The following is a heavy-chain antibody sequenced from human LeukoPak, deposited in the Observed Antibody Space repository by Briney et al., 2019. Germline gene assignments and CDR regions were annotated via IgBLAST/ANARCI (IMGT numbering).Heavy chain of an antibody. V-gene: IGHV3-23*01. CDR2: ISGSGGST. CDR1: GFTFSSYA. Sequence: RRSLRLSCIVSGFTFSSYAMSWVRQAPGKGLEWVSAISGSGGSTYYADSVKGRFTISRDNSKNTLYLQMNSLRAEDTAVYYCAKDRGSAAGEVGYWGQGTLVTVSS. D-gene: IGHD6-13*01. CDR3: AKDRGSAAGEVGY. J-gene: IGHJ4*02.